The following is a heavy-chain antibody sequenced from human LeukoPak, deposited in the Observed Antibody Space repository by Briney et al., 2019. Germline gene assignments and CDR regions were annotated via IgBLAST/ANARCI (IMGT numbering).Heavy chain of an antibody. CDR1: GGSISSHY. Sequence: SETLSLTCTVSGGSISSHYWSWVRQPPGKGLEWIGNIYDSESTHYKSSLKSRVTISVDTSKNQFSLRPSSVTAADTAVYYCARVLQNYYYPDVWGKGTTVTVSS. D-gene: IGHD3-3*01. J-gene: IGHJ6*03. CDR3: ARVLQNYYYPDV. CDR2: IYDSEST. V-gene: IGHV4-59*11.